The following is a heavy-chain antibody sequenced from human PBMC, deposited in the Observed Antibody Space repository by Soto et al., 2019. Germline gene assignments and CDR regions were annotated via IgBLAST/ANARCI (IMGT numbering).Heavy chain of an antibody. CDR3: AKDQCPRGSSCDGGDY. J-gene: IGHJ4*02. CDR1: GFTFSSYA. CDR2: ISGSGGST. Sequence: EVQLLESGGGLVQPGGSLRLSCAASGFTFSSYAMSWVRQAPGKGLEWVSAISGSGGSTYYADSVKGRFTISRDNSKNTLYMQMNSLRAEDTAVYYCAKDQCPRGSSCDGGDYWGQGTLVTVSS. V-gene: IGHV3-23*01. D-gene: IGHD2-15*01.